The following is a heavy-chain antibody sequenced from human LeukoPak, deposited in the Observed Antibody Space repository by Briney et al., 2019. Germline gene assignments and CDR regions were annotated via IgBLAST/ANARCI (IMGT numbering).Heavy chain of an antibody. CDR3: ATAANIFQF. J-gene: IGHJ4*02. CDR1: GFIFTDSC. V-gene: IGHV3-7*01. Sequence: GGTLRLSCAASGFIFTDSCMSWVCQAPGKGLEWVANIRHDGSQTYYLDSVKGRFTISRDNAKNEVYLEMNNLRGADTAVYYCATAANIFQFWGQGTLVPVSS. CDR2: IRHDGSQT. D-gene: IGHD6-13*01.